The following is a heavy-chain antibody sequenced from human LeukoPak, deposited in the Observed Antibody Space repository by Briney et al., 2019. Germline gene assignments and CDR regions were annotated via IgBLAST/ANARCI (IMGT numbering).Heavy chain of an antibody. D-gene: IGHD7-27*01. CDR1: GFSFSTYT. V-gene: IGHV3-21*01. CDR3: ARATGESDY. J-gene: IGHJ4*02. CDR2: ISNSSSYI. Sequence: GGSLRLSCAASGFSFSTYTMNWVRQAPGKGLEWVSSISNSSSYIYYGDSVKGRFTISRDNAKNSVYLQMNSLRAEDTAVYYCARATGESDYWGQGTLVTVSS.